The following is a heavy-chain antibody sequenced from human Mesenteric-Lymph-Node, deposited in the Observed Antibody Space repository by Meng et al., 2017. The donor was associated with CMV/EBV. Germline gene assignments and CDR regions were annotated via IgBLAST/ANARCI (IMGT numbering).Heavy chain of an antibody. Sequence: GESLKISCAASGFTFSNAWMSWVRQAPGKGLEWVGRIKSKTDGGTTDYAAPVKGRFTISRDDSKNTLYLQMNSLRAEDTAVYYCARDTLRDYYYYGMDVWGQGTTVTVSS. V-gene: IGHV3-15*01. J-gene: IGHJ6*02. CDR2: IKSKTDGGTT. CDR1: GFTFSNAW. CDR3: ARDTLRDYYYYGMDV.